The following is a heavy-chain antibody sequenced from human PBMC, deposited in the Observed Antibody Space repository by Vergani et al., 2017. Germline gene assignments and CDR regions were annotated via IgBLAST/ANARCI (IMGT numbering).Heavy chain of an antibody. J-gene: IGHJ4*02. CDR1: GGSISSYY. D-gene: IGHD3-16*01. CDR2: IYYSGST. Sequence: QVQLQESGPGLVKPSETLSLTCTVSGGSISSYYWSWIRQPPGKGLEWIGYIYYSGSTNYNPSLKSRVTISVDTSKNQFSLKLSSVTAADTAVYYCARASLTSGAPGGDFDYWGQGTLVTVSS. CDR3: ARASLTSGAPGGDFDY. V-gene: IGHV4-59*12.